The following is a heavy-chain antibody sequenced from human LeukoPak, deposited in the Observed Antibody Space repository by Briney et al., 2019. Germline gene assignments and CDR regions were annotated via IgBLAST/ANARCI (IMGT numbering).Heavy chain of an antibody. Sequence: PSETLSLTCAVYGGSFSGYYWSWIRQPPGKGLEWIGEINHSGSTNYNPSLKSRVTISVDTSKNQFSLKLSSVTAADTAVYYCAGGVYYGSGSYPYYYYGMDVRGQGTTVTVSS. D-gene: IGHD3-10*01. CDR2: INHSGST. J-gene: IGHJ6*02. V-gene: IGHV4-34*01. CDR3: AGGVYYGSGSYPYYYYGMDV. CDR1: GGSFSGYY.